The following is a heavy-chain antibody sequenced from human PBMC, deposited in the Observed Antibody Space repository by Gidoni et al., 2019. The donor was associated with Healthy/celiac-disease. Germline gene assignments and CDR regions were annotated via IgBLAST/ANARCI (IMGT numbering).Heavy chain of an antibody. CDR2: FDPEDGET. Sequence: HVQLVQSGAEVQKPGASVKVSCKVSGYTLPDLSIHWVRQAPGKGLEWMGGFDPEDGETIYAQKFEGRVTMTEETSTDTAYMELSSLRSEDTAVYYCAQRLEGSWFDPWGQGTLVTVSS. D-gene: IGHD6-25*01. J-gene: IGHJ5*02. V-gene: IGHV1-24*01. CDR3: AQRLEGSWFDP. CDR1: GYTLPDLS.